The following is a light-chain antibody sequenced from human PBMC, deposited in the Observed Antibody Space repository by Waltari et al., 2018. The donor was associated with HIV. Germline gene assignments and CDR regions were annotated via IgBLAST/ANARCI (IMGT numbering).Light chain of an antibody. CDR3: QQSYSTPWT. J-gene: IGKJ1*01. CDR1: QSISSY. Sequence: DIQMTHSPSSLPASVGDRVTITCRASQSISSYLNWYQQKPGKAPKLLIYAASSLQSGVPSRFSGSGSGTDFTLTISSLQPEDFATYYCQQSYSTPWTFGQGTKVEIK. V-gene: IGKV1-39*01. CDR2: AAS.